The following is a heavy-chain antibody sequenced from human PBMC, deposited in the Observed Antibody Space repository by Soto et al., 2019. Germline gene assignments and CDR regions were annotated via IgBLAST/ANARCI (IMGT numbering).Heavy chain of an antibody. Sequence: EVQLLESGGGLVQPGGSLRLSCAASGFTFSSYAMSWVRQAPGKGLEWVSAISGSGGSTYYADSVKGRFTISRDNSKNALYLQMNSLRAEDTAVYYCAGYGSGCYDEWAFDIWGQGTMVTVSS. CDR1: GFTFSSYA. CDR2: ISGSGGST. J-gene: IGHJ3*02. D-gene: IGHD3-10*01. V-gene: IGHV3-23*01. CDR3: AGYGSGCYDEWAFDI.